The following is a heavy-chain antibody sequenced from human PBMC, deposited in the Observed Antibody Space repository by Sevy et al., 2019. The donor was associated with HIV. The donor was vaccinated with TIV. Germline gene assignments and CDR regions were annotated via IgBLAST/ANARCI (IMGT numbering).Heavy chain of an antibody. Sequence: GGSLRLSCAASGFTFSSYSMNWVRQAPGKGLEWVSSISSSSSYIYYADSVKDRFTISRDNAKNSLYLQMNSLRAEDTAVYYCASSDTAAAGTFDYWGQGTLVTVSS. V-gene: IGHV3-21*01. J-gene: IGHJ4*02. CDR3: ASSDTAAAGTFDY. CDR1: GFTFSSYS. CDR2: ISSSSSYI. D-gene: IGHD6-13*01.